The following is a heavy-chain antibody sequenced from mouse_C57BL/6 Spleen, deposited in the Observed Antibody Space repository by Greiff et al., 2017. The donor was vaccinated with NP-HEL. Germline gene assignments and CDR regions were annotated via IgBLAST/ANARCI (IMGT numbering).Heavy chain of an antibody. J-gene: IGHJ3*01. V-gene: IGHV1-81*01. Sequence: VQLQQSGAELARPGASVKLSCKASGYTFTSYGISWVKQRTGQGLEWIGEIYPRSGNTYYNEKFKGKATLTADKSSSTAYMELRSLTSEDSAVYFCASPLYYDYGIAYWGQGTLVTVSA. D-gene: IGHD2-4*01. CDR1: GYTFTSYG. CDR3: ASPLYYDYGIAY. CDR2: IYPRSGNT.